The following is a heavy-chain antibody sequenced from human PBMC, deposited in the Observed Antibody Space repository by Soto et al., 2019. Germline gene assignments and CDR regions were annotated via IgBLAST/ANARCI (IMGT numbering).Heavy chain of an antibody. CDR1: GFTFSSYA. V-gene: IGHV3-30-3*01. Sequence: PGGSLRLSCAPSGFTFSSYAMHWDRQAPGKGLEWVAVISYDGSNKYYADSVKGRFTISRDNSKNTLYLQMNSLRAEDTAVYYCARDRPVEHLWSYGMDVWGQGTTVTVSS. CDR2: ISYDGSNK. J-gene: IGHJ6*02. CDR3: ARDRPVEHLWSYGMDV. D-gene: IGHD1-26*01.